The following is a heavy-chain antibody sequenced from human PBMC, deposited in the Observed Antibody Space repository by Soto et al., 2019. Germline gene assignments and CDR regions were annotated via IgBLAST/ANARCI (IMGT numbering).Heavy chain of an antibody. Sequence: GGSLRLSCAASGFTFSSYAMHWVRQAPGKGLEWVAVISYDGSNKYYADSVKGRFTISRENSKNTLYLQMNSLRAEDTTVYYCARESIAVAGHYYYYGMDVWGQGTTVTVSS. CDR3: ARESIAVAGHYYYYGMDV. J-gene: IGHJ6*02. D-gene: IGHD6-19*01. V-gene: IGHV3-30-3*01. CDR1: GFTFSSYA. CDR2: ISYDGSNK.